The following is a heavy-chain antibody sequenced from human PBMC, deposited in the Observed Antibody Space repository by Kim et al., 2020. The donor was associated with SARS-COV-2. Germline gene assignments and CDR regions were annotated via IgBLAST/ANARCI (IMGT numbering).Heavy chain of an antibody. V-gene: IGHV4-59*01. D-gene: IGHD2-2*01. J-gene: IGHJ3*02. CDR2: IYYSGST. CDR3: ARGLTHCSSTSCAHFDI. CDR1: GGSISSYY. Sequence: SETLSLTCTVSGGSISSYYWSWIRQPPGKGLEWIGYIYYSGSTNYNPSLKSRVTISVDTSKNQFSLKLSSVTAADTAVYYCARGLTHCSSTSCAHFDIWGQGTMVTVSS.